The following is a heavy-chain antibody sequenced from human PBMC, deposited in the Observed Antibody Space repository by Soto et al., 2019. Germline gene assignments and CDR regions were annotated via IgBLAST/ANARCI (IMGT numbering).Heavy chain of an antibody. J-gene: IGHJ4*02. Sequence: SEPLSLTCTVSGGCMSSYYCNCIRQPQGKGREWFGYIYYSGSPTYNPSIKSRVTIPVDTSKNQFSLKLSSVTVADTPVYYCARRWGKTFDYWGQGTRVTVSS. CDR3: ARRWGKTFDY. V-gene: IGHV4-59*08. CDR1: GGCMSSYY. CDR2: IYYSGSP. D-gene: IGHD7-27*01.